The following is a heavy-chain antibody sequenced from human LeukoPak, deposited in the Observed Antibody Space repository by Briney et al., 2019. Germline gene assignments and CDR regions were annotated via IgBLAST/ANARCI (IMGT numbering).Heavy chain of an antibody. D-gene: IGHD2-2*03. Sequence: ASVKVSCKASGYTFTSYDINWVRQATGQGLEWMGWMNPNSGNTGYAQKFQVRVTMTRNTSISTAYMELSSLRSEDTAVYYCARVGRGYCSSTSCLDYWGQGTLVTVSS. CDR2: MNPNSGNT. V-gene: IGHV1-8*01. J-gene: IGHJ4*02. CDR3: ARVGRGYCSSTSCLDY. CDR1: GYTFTSYD.